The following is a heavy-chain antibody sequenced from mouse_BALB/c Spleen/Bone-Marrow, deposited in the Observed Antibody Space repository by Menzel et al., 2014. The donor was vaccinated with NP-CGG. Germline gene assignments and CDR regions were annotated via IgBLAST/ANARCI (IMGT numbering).Heavy chain of an antibody. D-gene: IGHD2-14*01. Sequence: QVQLQQPGAELVRPGSSVKISCKASGYAFSSYWMNWVKQRPGQGLQWIGQIYPGDGDTNYNGNFKGKATLTVDKSSSTAYMQLNSLTSEDSAVYFCTRYYRDNYFALDYWGQGTSVTVSS. V-gene: IGHV1-80*01. CDR2: IYPGDGDT. CDR1: GYAFSSYW. J-gene: IGHJ4*01. CDR3: TRYYRDNYFALDY.